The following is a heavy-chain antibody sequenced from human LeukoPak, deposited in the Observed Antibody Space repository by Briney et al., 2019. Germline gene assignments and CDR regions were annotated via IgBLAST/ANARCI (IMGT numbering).Heavy chain of an antibody. V-gene: IGHV3-23*01. CDR3: AKLLGPTDY. Sequence: GGSLRLSCAASGFTFSTYAMTWVRQAPGEGLEWVSSVSVSGPNTYYADSVKGRFTISRDNSKNTLYLQMNSLRAEDTAVYYCAKLLGPTDYWGQGTLVTVSS. CDR1: GFTFSTYA. CDR2: VSVSGPNT. D-gene: IGHD1-26*01. J-gene: IGHJ4*02.